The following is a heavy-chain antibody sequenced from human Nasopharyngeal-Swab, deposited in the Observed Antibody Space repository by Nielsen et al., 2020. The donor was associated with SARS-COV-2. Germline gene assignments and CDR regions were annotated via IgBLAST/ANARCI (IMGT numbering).Heavy chain of an antibody. CDR2: IYSSGRT. CDR3: VRRPYSFGYRDTFDI. CDR1: GGPITSSGQY. J-gene: IGHJ3*02. D-gene: IGHD3-22*01. V-gene: IGHV4-39*01. Sequence: SETLSLTCTVSGGPITSSGQYWAWIRQTPGKGLEWIGSIYSSGRTYYNPSLKSPITMSVDTSRNQISLKLTSVTAADAAVYYCVRRPYSFGYRDTFDIWGQGTMVTVSS.